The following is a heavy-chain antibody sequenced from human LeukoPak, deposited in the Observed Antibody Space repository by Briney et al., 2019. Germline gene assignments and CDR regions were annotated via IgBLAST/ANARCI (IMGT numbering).Heavy chain of an antibody. CDR3: ARRITIFGVVILDAFDI. V-gene: IGHV1-2*02. Sequence: GASVKVSCKASGYTFTGYYMHWVRQAPGQGLEWMGWINPNSGGTNYAQKFQGRVTMTRDTSISTAYMEPSRLRSDDTAVYYCARRITIFGVVILDAFDIWGQGTMVTVSS. CDR1: GYTFTGYY. J-gene: IGHJ3*02. D-gene: IGHD3-3*01. CDR2: INPNSGGT.